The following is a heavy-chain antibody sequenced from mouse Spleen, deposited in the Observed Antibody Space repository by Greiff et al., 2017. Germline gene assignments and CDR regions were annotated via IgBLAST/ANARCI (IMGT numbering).Heavy chain of an antibody. D-gene: IGHD2-4*01. Sequence: VQLQQSGAELVRPGSSVKLSCKASGYTFTSYWMAWVKQRPGQGLEWIGNIYPSDSETHYNQKFKDKATLTVDKSSSTAYMQLSSLTSEDSAVYYCARSTMITGFAYWGQGTLVTVSA. V-gene: IGHV1-61*01. CDR3: ARSTMITGFAY. CDR1: GYTFTSYW. CDR2: IYPSDSET. J-gene: IGHJ3*01.